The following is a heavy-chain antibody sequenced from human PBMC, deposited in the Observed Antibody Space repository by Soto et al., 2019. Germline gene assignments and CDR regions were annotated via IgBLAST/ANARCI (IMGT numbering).Heavy chain of an antibody. J-gene: IGHJ4*02. CDR2: ISAYNGNT. V-gene: IGHV1-18*01. CDR1: GYTFTSYG. CDR3: ARDVPTVTTGGPDS. Sequence: QVQLVQSGVEVEKPGASVKVSCKASGYTFTSYGISWVRQAPGQGLEWMGWISAYNGNTNYAQKFQGRVTMTTDTSTSTAYMELRSLRSDDPAVYYCARDVPTVTTGGPDSWGQGTLVTVSS. D-gene: IGHD4-17*01.